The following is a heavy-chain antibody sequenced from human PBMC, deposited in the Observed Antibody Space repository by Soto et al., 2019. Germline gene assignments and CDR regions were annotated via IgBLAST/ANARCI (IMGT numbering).Heavy chain of an antibody. Sequence: PGGSLRLSCAASGFTFSNFWMHWVRQAPGKGPVWVSRINGDGSSTSHADSVKGRFTISRDNAENTLFLQMSGLRAEDTAVYYCARAQLLPDDAFDAWGRGTVVPSPQ. V-gene: IGHV3-74*01. CDR3: ARAQLLPDDAFDA. CDR1: GFTFSNFW. CDR2: INGDGSST. J-gene: IGHJ3*01. D-gene: IGHD2-2*01.